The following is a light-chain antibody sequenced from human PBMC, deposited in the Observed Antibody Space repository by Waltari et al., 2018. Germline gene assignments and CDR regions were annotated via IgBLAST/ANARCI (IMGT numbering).Light chain of an antibody. CDR2: DVN. CDR3: CSYAGSYILV. J-gene: IGLJ2*01. V-gene: IGLV2-11*01. CDR1: SSDVGGYNY. Sequence: QSALTQPRSVSGSPGQSVTISCTGTSSDVGGYNYVPWYQQHPGKAPKLMIYDVNKRPSGVPYRFSGSKSGNTASLTISGLQAEDEADFYCCSYAGSYILVFGGGTKLTVL.